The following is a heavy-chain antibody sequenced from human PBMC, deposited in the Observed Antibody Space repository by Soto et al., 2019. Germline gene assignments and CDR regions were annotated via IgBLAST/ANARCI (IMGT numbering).Heavy chain of an antibody. V-gene: IGHV1-18*01. CDR2: ISAHNGNT. Sequence: QVHLVQSGAEVKKPGASVKVSCKASGYTFTSYGITWVRQAPGQGLEWMGWISAHNGNTDYAQKLQGRVLVTRDTSTSTAYMELRSLISDDTAVYYCARGRYGDYLGPGGLVSVSA. CDR3: ARGRYGDY. J-gene: IGHJ4*02. D-gene: IGHD1-1*01. CDR1: GYTFTSYG.